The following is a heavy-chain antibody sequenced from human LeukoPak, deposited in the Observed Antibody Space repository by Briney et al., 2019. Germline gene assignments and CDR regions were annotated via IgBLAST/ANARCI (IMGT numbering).Heavy chain of an antibody. CDR2: INSDGSST. J-gene: IGHJ4*02. V-gene: IGHV3-74*01. CDR1: GFTFSSYA. D-gene: IGHD3-10*01. CDR3: ARDGMVWFGEFRFDY. Sequence: PGGSLRLSCAASGFTFSSYAMNWVRQAPGKGLVWVSRINSDGSSTSYADSVKGRFTISRDNAKNTLYLQMNSLRAEDTAVYYCARDGMVWFGEFRFDYWGQGTLVTVSS.